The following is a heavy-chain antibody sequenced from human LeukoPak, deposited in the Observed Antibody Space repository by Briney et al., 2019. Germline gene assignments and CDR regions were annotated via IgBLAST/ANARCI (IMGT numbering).Heavy chain of an antibody. Sequence: PGGSLRLSCAASGFTFSSYAMSWVRQAPGKGLEWVSAISGSGGSTYYADSVKGRFTISRDNSKNTLYLQMNSLRAEDTAVYYCAKGASGYDFRVLNWSFDLWGRGTLVTVSS. D-gene: IGHD5-12*01. J-gene: IGHJ2*01. CDR2: ISGSGGST. V-gene: IGHV3-23*01. CDR3: AKGASGYDFRVLNWSFDL. CDR1: GFTFSSYA.